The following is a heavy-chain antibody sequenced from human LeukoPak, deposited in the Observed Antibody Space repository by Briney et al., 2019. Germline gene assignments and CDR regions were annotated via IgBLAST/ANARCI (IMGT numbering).Heavy chain of an antibody. J-gene: IGHJ4*02. CDR3: ARGRPVLRYFDCTFDY. CDR1: GGSFSGYY. D-gene: IGHD3-9*01. Sequence: SEARSLTCAVYGGSFSGYYWSWIRKPPAKGLESMGEINHSGSTNYNPSLKSRVTISVDTSKNQFSLKLSSVTAADTAVYYCARGRPVLRYFDCTFDYWGQGTLVTVSS. V-gene: IGHV4-34*01. CDR2: INHSGST.